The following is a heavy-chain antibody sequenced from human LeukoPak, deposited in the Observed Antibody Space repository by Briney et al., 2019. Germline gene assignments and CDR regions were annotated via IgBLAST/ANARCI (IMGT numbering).Heavy chain of an antibody. CDR1: GFTFSNYE. Sequence: QPGGPLRLPCAASGFTFSNYEMNWVRQAPGKRLEGVSSITLSSSYIYYADPVRGRFPLSRDNAKNSLYLQMNSLRAEDTAVYYCARLAYCGGDCNWFDLWAVGPWSLFPQ. V-gene: IGHV3-48*03. J-gene: IGHJ2*01. CDR2: ITLSSSYI. D-gene: IGHD2-21*02. CDR3: ARLAYCGGDCNWFDL.